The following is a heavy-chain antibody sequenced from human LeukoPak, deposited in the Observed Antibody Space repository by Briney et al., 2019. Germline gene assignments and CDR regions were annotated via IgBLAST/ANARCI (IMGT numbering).Heavy chain of an antibody. Sequence: PSETLSLTCTVACGSISSSSYYWGWIRQPRGKGLEWIGGIYYSGSTYYNPSLKSRVTISVGKSKNQSSLQLSSVTAADTAVYYCARHGDSGSFDYWGQGTLVTVSS. CDR3: ARHGDSGSFDY. CDR2: IYYSGST. D-gene: IGHD3-10*01. J-gene: IGHJ4*02. V-gene: IGHV4-39*01. CDR1: CGSISSSSYY.